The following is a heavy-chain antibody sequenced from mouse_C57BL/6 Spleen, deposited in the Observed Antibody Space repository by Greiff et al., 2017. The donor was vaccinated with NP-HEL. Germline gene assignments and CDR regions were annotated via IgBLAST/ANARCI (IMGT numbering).Heavy chain of an antibody. V-gene: IGHV1-59*01. Sequence: QVQLQQPGAELVRPGTSVKLSCKASGYTFTSYWMHWVKQRPGQGLEWIGVIDPSDSYTNYNQKFKGKATLTVDTSSSTAYMQLSSLTSEDSAVYYCARDYGSSYDAMDYWGQGTSVTVSS. J-gene: IGHJ4*01. D-gene: IGHD1-1*01. CDR1: GYTFTSYW. CDR2: IDPSDSYT. CDR3: ARDYGSSYDAMDY.